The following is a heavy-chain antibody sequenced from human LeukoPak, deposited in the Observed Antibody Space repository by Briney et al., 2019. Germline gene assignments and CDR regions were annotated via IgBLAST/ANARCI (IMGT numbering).Heavy chain of an antibody. D-gene: IGHD3-10*01. V-gene: IGHV1-18*01. CDR2: INAYNGDT. CDR1: NYTFTSYG. CDR3: ARDGSGVWFDY. J-gene: IGHJ4*02. Sequence: ASVKVSCKASNYTFTSYGISWVGQAPGQGLEWMAWINAYNGDTNYAQKFQGRVTLTTDTSTSTAYMELRSLRSDDTAVYYCARDGSGVWFDYWGQGTLVTVSS.